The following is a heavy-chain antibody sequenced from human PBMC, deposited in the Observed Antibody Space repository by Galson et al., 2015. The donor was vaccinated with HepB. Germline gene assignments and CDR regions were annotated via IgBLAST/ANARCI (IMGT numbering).Heavy chain of an antibody. Sequence: SLRLSCAASGFTFSSYAMHWVRQAPGKGLEWVAVISYDGSNKYYADSVKGRFTISRDNSKNTLYLQMNSLRAEDTTVYYCARDLCSGGSCSYFREWGQGTLVTVSS. J-gene: IGHJ4*02. CDR2: ISYDGSNK. D-gene: IGHD2-15*01. V-gene: IGHV3-30-3*01. CDR1: GFTFSSYA. CDR3: ARDLCSGGSCSYFRE.